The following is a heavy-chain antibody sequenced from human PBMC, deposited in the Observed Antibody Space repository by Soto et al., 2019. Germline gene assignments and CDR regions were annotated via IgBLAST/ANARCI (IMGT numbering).Heavy chain of an antibody. J-gene: IGHJ4*02. CDR3: AKAKKLRQWLVCSLDF. Sequence: GGSLRLSCAASGFTFSTYDMHWVRQAPGKGLEWVAVISYDENNKYYVNSVRGRFTISRDNSKNTLYLQMNSLRPEDTAVYYCAKAKKLRQWLVCSLDFWGQGTLVTVS. CDR2: ISYDENNK. V-gene: IGHV3-30*18. CDR1: GFTFSTYD. D-gene: IGHD6-19*01.